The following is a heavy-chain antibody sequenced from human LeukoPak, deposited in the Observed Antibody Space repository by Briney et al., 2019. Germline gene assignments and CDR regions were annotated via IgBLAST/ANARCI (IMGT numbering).Heavy chain of an antibody. CDR1: GFTFSSYG. CDR3: ARDGRYCSSTSCFRRSGMDV. CDR2: IWYDGSNK. V-gene: IGHV3-33*01. Sequence: GRSLRLSCAASGFTFSSYGMHWVRQAPGKGLEWVAVIWYDGSNKYYADSVKGRFTISRDNSKNTLYLQMNSLRAEDTAVYYCARDGRYCSSTSCFRRSGMDVWGHGTTVTVSS. J-gene: IGHJ6*02. D-gene: IGHD2-2*01.